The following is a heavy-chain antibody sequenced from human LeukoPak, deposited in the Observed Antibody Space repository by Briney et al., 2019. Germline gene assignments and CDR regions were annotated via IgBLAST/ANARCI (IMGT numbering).Heavy chain of an antibody. CDR3: ARGSFVVVPAAPSDAFDI. V-gene: IGHV1-18*01. CDR1: GGTFSSYA. J-gene: IGHJ3*02. D-gene: IGHD2-2*01. CDR2: ISAYNGNT. Sequence: ASVKVSCKASGGTFSSYAISWVRQAPGQGLEWMGWISAYNGNTNYAQKLQGRVTMTTDTSTSTAYMELRSLRSDDTAVYYCARGSFVVVPAAPSDAFDIWGQGTMVTVSS.